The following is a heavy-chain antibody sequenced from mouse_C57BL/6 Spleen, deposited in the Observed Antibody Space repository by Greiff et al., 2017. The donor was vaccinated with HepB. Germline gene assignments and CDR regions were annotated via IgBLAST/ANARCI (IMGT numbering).Heavy chain of an antibody. J-gene: IGHJ4*01. V-gene: IGHV5-4*01. CDR3: ARDRRALYAMDY. CDR2: ISDGGSYT. Sequence: EVKVVESGGGLVKPGGSLKLSCAASGFTFSSYAMSWVRQTPEKRLEWVATISDGGSYTYYPDNVKGRFTISRDNAKNNLYLQMSHLKSEDTAMYYCARDRRALYAMDYWGQGTSVTVSS. D-gene: IGHD3-3*01. CDR1: GFTFSSYA.